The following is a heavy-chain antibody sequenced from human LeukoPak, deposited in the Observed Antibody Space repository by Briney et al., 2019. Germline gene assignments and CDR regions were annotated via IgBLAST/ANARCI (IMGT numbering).Heavy chain of an antibody. D-gene: IGHD3-9*01. CDR1: GGSISSYY. V-gene: IGHV4-59*08. Sequence: SETLSLTCTVSGGSISSYYWSWIRQPPGKGLEWIGYIYYTGSTNYNPSLKSRVTISLDTSKNQFSLNLSSVTAADTAVYYCARHRDSLTGYIDYWGQGTLVTASS. CDR3: ARHRDSLTGYIDY. J-gene: IGHJ4*02. CDR2: IYYTGST.